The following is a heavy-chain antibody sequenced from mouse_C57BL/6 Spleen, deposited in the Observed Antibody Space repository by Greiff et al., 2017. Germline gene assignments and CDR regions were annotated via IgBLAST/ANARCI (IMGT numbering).Heavy chain of an antibody. CDR2: ILPGSGST. CDR1: GYTFTGYW. CDR3: ARDKIGGSGDD. Sequence: LVESGAELMKPGASVKLSCKATGYTFTGYWIEWVKQRPGHGLEWIGEILPGSGSTNYKEKFKGKATFTADTSSNTAYMQLSSLTTEDSAIYYCARDKIGGSGDDWGQGTTLTVSS. D-gene: IGHD1-1*02. J-gene: IGHJ2*01. V-gene: IGHV1-9*01.